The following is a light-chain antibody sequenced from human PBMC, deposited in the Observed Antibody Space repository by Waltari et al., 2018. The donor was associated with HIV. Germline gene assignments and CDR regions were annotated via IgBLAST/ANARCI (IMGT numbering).Light chain of an antibody. Sequence: QSALTQPASVSGSPGQTITISCTGSNNDVGGYDYVPRYPQNRGQAPKLRIYEVSNRPAGVSKRCSGSKSGNTAALTISGRQAEDEADYYCCSYTSTSTRVFGGGTRVTVL. V-gene: IGLV2-14*01. CDR3: CSYTSTSTRV. J-gene: IGLJ3*02. CDR1: NNDVGGYDY. CDR2: EVS.